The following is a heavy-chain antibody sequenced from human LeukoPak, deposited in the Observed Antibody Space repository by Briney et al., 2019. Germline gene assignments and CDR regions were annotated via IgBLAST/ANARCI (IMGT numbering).Heavy chain of an antibody. CDR3: ARDGGRGFNYGLYYFDH. CDR1: GYTFTGYY. J-gene: IGHJ4*02. Sequence: ASVKVSCKTSGYTFTGYYTHWVRQAPGQGLEWMGWINPNSGDTNYAQKFQGRVTMTRDTSISTAYMELSRLRSDDTAVYYCARDGGRGFNYGLYYFDHWGQGTLVTVSS. CDR2: INPNSGDT. D-gene: IGHD5-18*01. V-gene: IGHV1-2*02.